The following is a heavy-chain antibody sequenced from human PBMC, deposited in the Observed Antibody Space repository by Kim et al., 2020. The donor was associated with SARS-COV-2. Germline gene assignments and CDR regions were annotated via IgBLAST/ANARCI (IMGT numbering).Heavy chain of an antibody. V-gene: IGHV4-61*01. J-gene: IGHJ4*02. D-gene: IGHD3-16*02. CDR1: GGSVSSDPYY. CDR2: IYYIGST. Sequence: SETLSLTCTVSGGSVSSDPYYWSWIRQPPGKGLVWIGYIYYIGSTNYNPSLKSRVITSLDTSKNQFSLKLTSVTAADTAVYYCARGERRGLLGTYRTGKFDSWGQGTLVTVAS. CDR3: ARGERRGLLGTYRTGKFDS.